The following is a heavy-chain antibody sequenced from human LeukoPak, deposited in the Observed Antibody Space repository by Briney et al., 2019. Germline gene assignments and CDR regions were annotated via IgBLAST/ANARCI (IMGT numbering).Heavy chain of an antibody. D-gene: IGHD2-2*01. V-gene: IGHV3-33*01. Sequence: PGGSLRLSCAASGFTFSSYGMHWVRQAPGKGLEWVAVIWYDGSKKYYADSVKGRFTISRDNSNNTLYLQMNSLRVEDTAVYYCVRDLEASTSCLDYWGQGTLVTVSS. CDR2: IWYDGSKK. CDR1: GFTFSSYG. J-gene: IGHJ4*02. CDR3: VRDLEASTSCLDY.